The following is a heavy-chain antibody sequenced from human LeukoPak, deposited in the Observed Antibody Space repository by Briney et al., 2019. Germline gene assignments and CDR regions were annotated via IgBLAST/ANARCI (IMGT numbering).Heavy chain of an antibody. CDR2: TYYRSKWSN. CDR1: GDSVSSNLVT. CDR3: VRVLSGIFYD. Sequence: SQTLSLTCAISGDSVSSNLVTWNWIRQSPSRGLEWLGRTYYRSKWSNDYAVSVKSRITNKPDTSKNQFSLQLNSVTPEDTAVYYCVRVLSGIFYDWGQGTLLTVSS. D-gene: IGHD1-26*01. J-gene: IGHJ4*02. V-gene: IGHV6-1*01.